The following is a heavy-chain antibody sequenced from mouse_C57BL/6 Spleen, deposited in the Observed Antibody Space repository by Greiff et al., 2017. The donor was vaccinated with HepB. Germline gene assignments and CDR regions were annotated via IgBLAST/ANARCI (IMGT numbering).Heavy chain of an antibody. CDR2: ISDGGSYT. CDR3: ARVYYGSHYYAMDY. J-gene: IGHJ4*01. V-gene: IGHV5-4*03. D-gene: IGHD1-1*01. Sequence: EVMLVESGGGLVKPGGSLKLSCAASGFTFSSYAMSWVRQTPEKRLEWVATISDGGSYTYYPDNVKGRFTISRDNAKNNLYLQMSHLKSEDTAMYYCARVYYGSHYYAMDYWGQGTSVTVSS. CDR1: GFTFSSYA.